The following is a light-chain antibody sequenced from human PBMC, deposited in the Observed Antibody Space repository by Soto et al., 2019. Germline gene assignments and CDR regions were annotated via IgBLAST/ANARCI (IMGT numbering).Light chain of an antibody. V-gene: IGKV3-15*01. Sequence: EVVMTQSPATLSVSQGERATLSCRASQSVSSNLAWYQLRPVQAPRLLIYGASTRATGIPARFSGSWSGTDFTITISSLQSEDFALYYCQQSNKCPLFTFGPGTIVYIK. CDR3: QQSNKCPLFT. CDR2: GAS. J-gene: IGKJ3*01. CDR1: QSVSSN.